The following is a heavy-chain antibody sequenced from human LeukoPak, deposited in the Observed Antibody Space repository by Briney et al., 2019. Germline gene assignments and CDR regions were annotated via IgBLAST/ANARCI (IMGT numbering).Heavy chain of an antibody. CDR3: AKVINYDSSGSDY. CDR1: GFTFSSYA. Sequence: GGSLRLSCAVSGFTFSSYAMSWVRQAPGKGLEWVSAISGSGGSTYYADSVKGRFTIPRDNSKNTLYLQMNSLRAEDTAVYYCAKVINYDSSGSDYWGQGTLVTVSS. D-gene: IGHD3-22*01. J-gene: IGHJ4*02. CDR2: ISGSGGST. V-gene: IGHV3-23*01.